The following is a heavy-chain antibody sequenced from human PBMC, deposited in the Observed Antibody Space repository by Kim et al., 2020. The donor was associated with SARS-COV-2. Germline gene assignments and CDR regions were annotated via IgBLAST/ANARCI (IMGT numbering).Heavy chain of an antibody. CDR3: ARGGADRSSPWGGSY. V-gene: IGHV1-69*13. CDR1: GGTFSSYA. CDR2: IIPIFGTA. Sequence: SVKVSCKASGGTFSSYAISWVRQAPGQGLEWMGGIIPIFGTANYAQKFQGRVTITADESTSTAYMELSSLRSEDTAVYYCARGGADRSSPWGGSYWGQGTLVTVSS. D-gene: IGHD6-6*01. J-gene: IGHJ4*02.